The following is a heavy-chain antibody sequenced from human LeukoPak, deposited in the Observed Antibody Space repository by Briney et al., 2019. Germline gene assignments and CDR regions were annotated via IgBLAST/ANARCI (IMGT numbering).Heavy chain of an antibody. CDR2: ISGSGGST. Sequence: SGGSLRLSCAASGFTFSSYAMSWVRQAPGKGLEWVSAISGSGGSTYYADSVKGRFTISRDNSKNTLYLQMNSLRAEDTAVYYCAKGESWYIYSGYDKSRGSNAGNAFDIWGQGTMVTVSS. D-gene: IGHD5-12*01. CDR3: AKGESWYIYSGYDKSRGSNAGNAFDI. J-gene: IGHJ3*02. CDR1: GFTFSSYA. V-gene: IGHV3-23*01.